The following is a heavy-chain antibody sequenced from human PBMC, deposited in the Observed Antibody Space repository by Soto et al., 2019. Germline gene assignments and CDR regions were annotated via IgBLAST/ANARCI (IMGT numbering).Heavy chain of an antibody. CDR1: GGSLTSYP. D-gene: IGHD3-16*01. CDR2: IIPIHGTT. J-gene: IGHJ4*02. Sequence: QMEQSGAEVRKPGSSVKVSCKPSGGSLTSYPMAWVRQAPGQGFEWMGGIIPIHGTTEYAQNFQGRVTITADESTNRAPLELTGLTSEDTAVYYCARGWGLVSWGQGTLVTVSS. V-gene: IGHV1-69*01. CDR3: ARGWGLVS.